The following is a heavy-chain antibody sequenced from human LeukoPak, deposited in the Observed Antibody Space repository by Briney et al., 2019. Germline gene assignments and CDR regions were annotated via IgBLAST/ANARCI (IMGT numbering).Heavy chain of an antibody. J-gene: IGHJ4*02. CDR3: ARYGDTAMAENYFDY. V-gene: IGHV4-4*07. CDR1: GGPISSYY. D-gene: IGHD5-18*01. Sequence: TSETLSLTCTAPGGPISSYYGTWIRQPAGKGLEWIGRIYTSGSTNYNPSLKSRVTMSVDTSKNQFSLKLSSVTAADTAVYYCARYGDTAMAENYFDYWGQGTLVTVSS. CDR2: IYTSGST.